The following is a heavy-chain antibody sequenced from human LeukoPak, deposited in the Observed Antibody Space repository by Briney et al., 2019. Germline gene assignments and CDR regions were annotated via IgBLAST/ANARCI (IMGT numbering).Heavy chain of an antibody. CDR1: GFTFSSRW. D-gene: IGHD3-10*01. J-gene: IGHJ3*01. V-gene: IGHV3-74*01. Sequence: GGSLRLSCAASGFTFSSRWMHWVRQVPGRGPVWVSRINLDGSNTIYADSVKGRFTISRDNAKNTLQLQMSSLRAEDTALYYCARDRTDDVGRNYHPMFDLWGQGTMVTVSS. CDR3: ARDRTDDVGRNYHPMFDL. CDR2: INLDGSNT.